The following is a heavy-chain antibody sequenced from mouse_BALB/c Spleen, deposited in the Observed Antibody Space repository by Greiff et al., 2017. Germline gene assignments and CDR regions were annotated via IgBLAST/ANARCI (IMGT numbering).Heavy chain of an antibody. V-gene: IGHV2-9*02. J-gene: IGHJ4*01. CDR2: IWAGGST. D-gene: IGHD2-3*01. Sequence: VQRVESGPGLVAPSQSLSITCTVSGFSFTSYGVHWVRQPPGKGLEWLGVIWAGGSTNYNSALMSRLSISKDNSKSQVFLKMNSLQTDDTAMYYCAGWLLPYAMDYWGQGTSVTVSA. CDR1: GFSFTSYG. CDR3: AGWLLPYAMDY.